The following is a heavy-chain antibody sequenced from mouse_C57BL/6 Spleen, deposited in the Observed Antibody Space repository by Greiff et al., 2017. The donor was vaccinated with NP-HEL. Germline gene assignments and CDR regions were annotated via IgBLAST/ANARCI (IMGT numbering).Heavy chain of an antibody. CDR2: IYPGDGDT. J-gene: IGHJ4*01. CDR3: AIDNSNYDYAMGC. V-gene: IGHV1-82*01. CDR1: GYAFSSSW. Sequence: QVQLKESGPELVKPGASVKISCKASGYAFSSSWMNWVKQRPGKGLEWIGRIYPGDGDTKYNGKFKGKATLTADKSSSTAYMQLSSLTSEDSAVYFCAIDNSNYDYAMGCWGHRTSVTVAS. D-gene: IGHD2-5*01.